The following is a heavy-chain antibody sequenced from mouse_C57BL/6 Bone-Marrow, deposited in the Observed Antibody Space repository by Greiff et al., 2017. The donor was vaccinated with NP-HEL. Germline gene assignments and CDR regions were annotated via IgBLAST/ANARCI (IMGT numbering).Heavy chain of an antibody. Sequence: VQLQQPGAELVKPGASVKLSCKASGYTFTSYWMHWVKQRPGQGLEWIGMIHPNSGSTNYNEKFKSKATLTVDKSSSTAYMQLSSLTSEDSAVYYCARIGLRRDFDYWGQGTTLTVSS. CDR2: IHPNSGST. CDR1: GYTFTSYW. D-gene: IGHD2-4*01. V-gene: IGHV1-64*01. J-gene: IGHJ2*01. CDR3: ARIGLRRDFDY.